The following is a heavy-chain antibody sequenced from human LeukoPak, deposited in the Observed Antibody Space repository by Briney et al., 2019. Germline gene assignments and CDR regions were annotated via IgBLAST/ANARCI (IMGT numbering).Heavy chain of an antibody. Sequence: PGGSLRLSCAASGFTFSTYGMHWVRQAPGKGLEWVAATSYDGSNKYYADSVKGRFTISRDNSKNTLYLQMNSLRAEDTAVYYCAKIIGYGDFLFDYWGQGTLVTVSS. D-gene: IGHD4-17*01. V-gene: IGHV3-30*18. J-gene: IGHJ4*02. CDR1: GFTFSTYG. CDR3: AKIIGYGDFLFDY. CDR2: TSYDGSNK.